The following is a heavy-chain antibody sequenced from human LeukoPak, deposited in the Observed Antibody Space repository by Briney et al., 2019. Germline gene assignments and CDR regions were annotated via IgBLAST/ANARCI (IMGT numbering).Heavy chain of an antibody. CDR1: GGSISSSSYY. V-gene: IGHV4-39*01. D-gene: IGHD3-10*01. Sequence: SETLSPTCTVSGGSISSSSYYWGWIRQPPGKGLEWIGSIYYSGSTYYNPSLKSRVTISVDTSKNQFSLKLSSVTAADTAVYYCAGQRSELLGSDYWGQGTLVTVSS. CDR2: IYYSGST. J-gene: IGHJ4*02. CDR3: AGQRSELLGSDY.